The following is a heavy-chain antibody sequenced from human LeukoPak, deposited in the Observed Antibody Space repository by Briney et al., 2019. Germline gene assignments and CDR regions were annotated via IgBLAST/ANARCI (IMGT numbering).Heavy chain of an antibody. D-gene: IGHD6-13*01. CDR3: ARAYYSSSWYYFDY. CDR1: GGSISSSNW. J-gene: IGHJ4*02. Sequence: PSETLSLTCAVSGGSISSSNWWSWVRQPPGKGLEWIGEIFHTGSTNYNPSLKSRVTISVDTSKNQFSLKLSSVTAADTAVYYCARAYYSSSWYYFDYWGQGTLVTVSS. V-gene: IGHV4-4*02. CDR2: IFHTGST.